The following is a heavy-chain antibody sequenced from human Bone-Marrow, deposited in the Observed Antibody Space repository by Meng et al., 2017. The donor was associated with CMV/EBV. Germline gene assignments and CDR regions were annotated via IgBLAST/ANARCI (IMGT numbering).Heavy chain of an antibody. J-gene: IGHJ6*02. CDR3: ARSVGTIYLWVRGMDV. V-gene: IGHV1-69*06. CDR2: IIPIFGTA. CDR1: GGTFSSYA. Sequence: SVKVSCKASGGTFSSYAISWVRQAPGQGLEWMGGIIPIFGTANYAQKFQGRVTITADKSTSTAYMELSSLRSEDTAVYYCARSVGTIYLWVRGMDVWGQGTTVTVSS. D-gene: IGHD5-12*01.